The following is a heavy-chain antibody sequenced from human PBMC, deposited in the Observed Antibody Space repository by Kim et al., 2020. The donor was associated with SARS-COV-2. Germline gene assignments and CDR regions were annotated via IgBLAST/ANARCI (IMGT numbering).Heavy chain of an antibody. J-gene: IGHJ5*02. CDR2: INPNSGGT. D-gene: IGHD3-3*01. Sequence: ASVKVSCKASGYTFTGYYMHWVRQAPGQGLEWMGWINPNSGGTNYAQKFQGRVTMTRDTSISTAYMELSRLRSDDTAVYYCARDSMEPEYYDFWSGFQFDPWGQGTLVTVSS. CDR3: ARDSMEPEYYDFWSGFQFDP. CDR1: GYTFTGYY. V-gene: IGHV1-2*02.